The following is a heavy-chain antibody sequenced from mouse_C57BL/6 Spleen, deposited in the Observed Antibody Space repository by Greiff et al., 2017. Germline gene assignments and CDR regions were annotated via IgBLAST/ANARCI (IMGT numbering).Heavy chain of an antibody. J-gene: IGHJ2*01. CDR1: GYTFTSYC. V-gene: IGHV1-55*01. Sequence: QVQLQQSGAELVKPGASVKMSCKASGYTFTSYCITWVKQRPGQGLEWIGDIYPGSGSTNYNEKFKSKATLTVDTSSSTAYMQLSSLTSEDSAVYYCARDSPAYYNGSSAYYFDDWGKGTTLTVSS. CDR3: ARDSPAYYNGSSAYYFDD. D-gene: IGHD1-1*01. CDR2: IYPGSGST.